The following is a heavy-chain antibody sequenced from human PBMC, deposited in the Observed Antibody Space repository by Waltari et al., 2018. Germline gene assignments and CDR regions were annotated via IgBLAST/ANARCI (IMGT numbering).Heavy chain of an antibody. J-gene: IGHJ4*02. Sequence: QVQLVQSGAEVKKPGSSVKVSCKASGGTFSSYTISWVRQAPGQGLAWMGRIIPILGIANYAQKFQGRVTITADKSTSTAYMELSSLRSEDTAVYYCARDGVVNLVAGSGRNSGLGYWGQGTLVTVSS. CDR1: GGTFSSYT. CDR2: IIPILGIA. CDR3: ARDGVVNLVAGSGRNSGLGY. D-gene: IGHD6-19*01. V-gene: IGHV1-69*08.